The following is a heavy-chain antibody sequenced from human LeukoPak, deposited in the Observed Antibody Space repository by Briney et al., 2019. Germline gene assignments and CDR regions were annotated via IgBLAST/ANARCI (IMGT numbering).Heavy chain of an antibody. CDR3: ARLSYPYYFDY. CDR2: IYYSGST. J-gene: IGHJ4*02. CDR1: GGSISSYY. D-gene: IGHD2-2*02. V-gene: IGHV4-59*08. Sequence: SETLSLTCTVSGGSISSYYWSWIRQPPGKGLEWIGYIYYSGSTNYNPSLKSRVTISVDTSKNQFSLKLSSVTAADTAVYYCARLSYPYYFDYWGQGTLVTVSS.